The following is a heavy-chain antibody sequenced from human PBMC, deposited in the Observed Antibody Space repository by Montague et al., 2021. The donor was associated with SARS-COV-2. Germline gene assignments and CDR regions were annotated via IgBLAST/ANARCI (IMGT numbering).Heavy chain of an antibody. J-gene: IGHJ4*02. D-gene: IGHD3-3*01. CDR2: IYYSGST. Sequence: SETLSLTCTVSGASISSSSYYWGWIRQPPGKGQEWIGSIYYSGSTYYNPSLKSRVTISVDTSKNQFSLKLSSVTAADTAVYYCARQMGQSSIFGVVIQYYFDYWGQGTLVTVSS. CDR3: ARQMGQSSIFGVVIQYYFDY. CDR1: GASISSSSYY. V-gene: IGHV4-39*01.